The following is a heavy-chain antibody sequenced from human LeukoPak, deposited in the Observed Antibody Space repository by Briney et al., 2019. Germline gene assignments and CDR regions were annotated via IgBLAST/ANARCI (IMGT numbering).Heavy chain of an antibody. D-gene: IGHD5-12*01. CDR1: GFTGSTHW. V-gene: IGHV3-7*01. Sequence: GGSLRLSCAASGFTGSTHWMIGVRQAPGKGLEWVANIGQDGSEKQYVDSVKGRFTISRDIAKNPLYLQMNSLRAEDPAVYYCAKDWVVVATRWSPNFQHWGQGTLVTVSS. CDR2: IGQDGSEK. CDR3: AKDWVVVATRWSPNFQH. J-gene: IGHJ1*01.